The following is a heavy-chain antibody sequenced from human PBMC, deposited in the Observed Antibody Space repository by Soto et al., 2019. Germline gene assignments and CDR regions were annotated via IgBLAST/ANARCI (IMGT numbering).Heavy chain of an antibody. J-gene: IGHJ6*02. Sequence: QVQLVQSGAEVKKPGSSVKVSCKASGGTFSSCAISWVRQAPGQGLEWMGGIIPIFGTANYGQKFQGRVTITADESTSTGYMELSSPRSEDTAVYYCARHVPAAGYYYGMDGWGQGTPVTVSS. CDR2: IIPIFGTA. CDR1: GGTFSSCA. CDR3: ARHVPAAGYYYGMDG. D-gene: IGHD2-2*01. V-gene: IGHV1-69*12.